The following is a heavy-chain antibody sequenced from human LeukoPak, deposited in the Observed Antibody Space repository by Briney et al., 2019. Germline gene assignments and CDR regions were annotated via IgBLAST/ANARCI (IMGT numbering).Heavy chain of an antibody. J-gene: IGHJ3*01. Sequence: SETLSLTCTVSGGSISSSYYYWGWIRQPPGKGLEWIGSIHHSGRTYYNSSLKSRVTISEDTPKNQFSLELSYVTAADTAVYYCARHRTGVTPYGPYDAFDVWGQGTMVTVSS. CDR1: GGSISSSYYY. CDR3: ARHRTGVTPYGPYDAFDV. CDR2: IHHSGRT. D-gene: IGHD2-21*02. V-gene: IGHV4-39*01.